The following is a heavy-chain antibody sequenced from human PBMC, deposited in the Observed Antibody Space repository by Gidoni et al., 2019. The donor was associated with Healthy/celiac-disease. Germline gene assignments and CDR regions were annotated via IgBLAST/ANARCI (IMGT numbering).Heavy chain of an antibody. CDR1: GFTVSCND. V-gene: IGHV3-53*01. Sequence: EVQLVESGGGLIQPGWSLGLSCAASGFTVSCNDMSWVRQAPGKGLEWVSVIYSGGSTDYADSVKGRFTIARDNSKNTLYLQMNSLRAEDTAVYYCARAPVTWGQGTLVTVSS. J-gene: IGHJ5*02. CDR2: IYSGGST. D-gene: IGHD4-17*01. CDR3: ARAPVT.